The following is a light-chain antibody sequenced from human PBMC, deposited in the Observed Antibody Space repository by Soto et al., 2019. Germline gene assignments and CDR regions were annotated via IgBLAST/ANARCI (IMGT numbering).Light chain of an antibody. CDR3: QSYDSSLSASV. CDR1: SSNIGAGYD. V-gene: IGLV1-40*01. CDR2: VNN. J-gene: IGLJ3*02. Sequence: QTVVTQPPSVSGAPGQRVTISCTGSSSNIGAGYDVHWYQQVPGTAPKLLIYVNNNRPSGVPDRFSGSKSGTSASLVITGRQAEDEADYYCQSYDSSLSASVFGGGTKLTVL.